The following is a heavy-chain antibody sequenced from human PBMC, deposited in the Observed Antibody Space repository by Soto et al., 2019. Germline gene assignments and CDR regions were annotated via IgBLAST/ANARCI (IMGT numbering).Heavy chain of an antibody. CDR2: ISSSGDST. D-gene: IGHD3-9*01. CDR3: ARDADYPDVTGYYRAWWYYPIDV. CDR1: GFTFNNYA. J-gene: IGHJ6*02. V-gene: IGHV3-23*01. Sequence: EVQLLESGGALVQSGGSLRLSCAASGFTFNNYAMGWVRQAPGKGLQWVSSISSSGDSTYYRDSVKGRFTISRDNSKNTLYVQMTSLRVEDTAVYYCARDADYPDVTGYYRAWWYYPIDVWGQGTTVTVSS.